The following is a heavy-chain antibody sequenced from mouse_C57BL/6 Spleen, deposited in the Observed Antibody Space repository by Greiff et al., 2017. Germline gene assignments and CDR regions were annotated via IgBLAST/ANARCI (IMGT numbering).Heavy chain of an antibody. V-gene: IGHV5-17*01. CDR1: GFTFSDYG. CDR2: ISSGSSTI. J-gene: IGHJ4*01. D-gene: IGHD1-1*01. Sequence: VQLKESGGGLVKPGGSLKLSCAASGFTFSDYGMHWVRQAPEKGLEWVAYISSGSSTIYYADTVKGRFTISRDNAKNTLFLQMTSLRSEDTAMYYCARESSYVGAMDYWGQGTSVTVSS. CDR3: ARESSYVGAMDY.